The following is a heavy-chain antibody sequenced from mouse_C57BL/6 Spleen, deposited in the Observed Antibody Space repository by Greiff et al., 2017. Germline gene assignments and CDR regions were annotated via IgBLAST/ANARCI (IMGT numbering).Heavy chain of an antibody. CDR3: TRRAVVATDYAMDY. CDR2: ISSGGDYI. D-gene: IGHD1-1*01. CDR1: GFTFSSYA. V-gene: IGHV5-9-1*02. Sequence: DVMLVESGEGLVKPGGSLKLSCAASGFTFSSYAMSWVRQTPEKRLEWVAYISSGGDYIYYADTVKGRFTISRDNARNTLYLQMSSLKSEDTAMYYCTRRAVVATDYAMDYWGQGTSVTVSS. J-gene: IGHJ4*01.